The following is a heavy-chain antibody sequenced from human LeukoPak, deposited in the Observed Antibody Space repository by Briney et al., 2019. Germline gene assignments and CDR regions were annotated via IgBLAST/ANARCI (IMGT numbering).Heavy chain of an antibody. Sequence: ETLSLTCAVYGGSFSGYYWSWIRQPPGKGLEWIGEINHSGSTNYNPSLKSRVTISVDTSKNQFSLKLSSVTAADTAVYYCARVLAAAIPAFDAFDIWGQGTTVTVSS. J-gene: IGHJ3*02. CDR1: GGSFSGYY. D-gene: IGHD2-2*01. V-gene: IGHV4-34*01. CDR3: ARVLAAAIPAFDAFDI. CDR2: INHSGST.